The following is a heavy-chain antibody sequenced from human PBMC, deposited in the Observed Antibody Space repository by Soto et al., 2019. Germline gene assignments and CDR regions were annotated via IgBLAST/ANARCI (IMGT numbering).Heavy chain of an antibody. CDR2: VFHTGGT. V-gene: IGHV4-4*02. CDR3: ARVFSSGSGWMYYFDF. J-gene: IGHJ4*02. CDR1: SDSIAGENW. D-gene: IGHD6-19*01. Sequence: QVQLQESGPGLVKPSETLSLTCTVSSDSIAGENWWSWVRQPPGLGLDWIGEVFHTGGTNYNPSLKSRVTMEVDKSKNQFSLKLSSATAADTAVYYCARVFSSGSGWMYYFDFWGQGTLVSVSS.